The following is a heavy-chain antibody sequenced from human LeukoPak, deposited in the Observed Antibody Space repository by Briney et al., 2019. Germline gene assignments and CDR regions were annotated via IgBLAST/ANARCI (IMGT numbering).Heavy chain of an antibody. J-gene: IGHJ4*02. CDR1: GGSFSGYY. D-gene: IGHD5-24*01. Sequence: SETLSLTCAAYGGSFSGYYWSWIRQPPGKGLEWIGEINHSGSTNYNPSLKSRVTISVDTSKNQFSLKLSSVTAADTAVYYCARGRLVPDGYIRGIDYWGQGTLVTVSS. CDR3: ARGRLVPDGYIRGIDY. CDR2: INHSGST. V-gene: IGHV4-34*01.